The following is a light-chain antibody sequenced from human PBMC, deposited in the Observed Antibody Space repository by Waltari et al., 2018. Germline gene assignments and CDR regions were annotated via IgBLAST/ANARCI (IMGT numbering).Light chain of an antibody. J-gene: IGLJ3*02. CDR3: QSYDTSLSVV. CDR2: GGT. Sequence: QSVLTQPPSVSGAPGQRVTISCTGSGSNIGAGYDVHWYQQLPRAAPKLLIYGGTSRPLGGPARLFGSTSGTSASLAITGLQAEDEADYYCQSYDTSLSVVFGGGTKLTVL. V-gene: IGLV1-40*01. CDR1: GSNIGAGYD.